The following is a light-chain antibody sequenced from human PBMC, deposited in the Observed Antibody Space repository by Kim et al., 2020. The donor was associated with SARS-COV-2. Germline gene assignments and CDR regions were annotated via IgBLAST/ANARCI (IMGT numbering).Light chain of an antibody. J-gene: IGKJ2*01. Sequence: LSPGESAALSCRASQSVSSSYLAWYQQKPGQAPWLLIYGASSRATGIPDRFSGSGSGTDFTLTISRLEPEDFAVYYCQQYGSSPRTFGQGTKLEI. CDR2: GAS. CDR1: QSVSSSY. V-gene: IGKV3-20*01. CDR3: QQYGSSPRT.